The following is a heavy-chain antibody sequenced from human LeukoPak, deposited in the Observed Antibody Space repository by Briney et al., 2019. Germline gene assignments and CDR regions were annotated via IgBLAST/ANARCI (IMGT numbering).Heavy chain of an antibody. CDR1: GGSISSSSHY. D-gene: IGHD1-26*01. CDR3: ARGIVGTLDWFDP. Sequence: SETLSLTCTVSGGSISSSSHYWGWVRQPPGRGLDWIGNIYYSGNTYYNPSLKSRVTISVDTSKNQFSLKLSSVTAADAAVYYCARGIVGTLDWFDPWGQGTLVIVSS. J-gene: IGHJ5*02. V-gene: IGHV4-39*01. CDR2: IYYSGNT.